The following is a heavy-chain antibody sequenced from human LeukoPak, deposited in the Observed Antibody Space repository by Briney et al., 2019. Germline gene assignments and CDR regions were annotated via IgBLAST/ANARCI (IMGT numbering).Heavy chain of an antibody. CDR3: AKDLGDTAMDQVDY. D-gene: IGHD5-18*01. J-gene: IGHJ4*02. V-gene: IGHV3-23*01. CDR2: IRRSGGST. Sequence: GGSLRLSCAASGFTFSSYAMSWVRQAPGKGLEWVSAIRRSGGSTYYADSVKGRFTISRDNSKNTLYLQMNSLRAEDTAVYYCAKDLGDTAMDQVDYWGQGTLVTVSS. CDR1: GFTFSSYA.